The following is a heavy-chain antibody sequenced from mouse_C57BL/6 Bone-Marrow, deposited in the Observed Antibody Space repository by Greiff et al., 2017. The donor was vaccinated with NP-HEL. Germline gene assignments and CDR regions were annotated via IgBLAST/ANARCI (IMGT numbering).Heavy chain of an antibody. CDR3: AGSNYCWFAY. V-gene: IGHV1-63*01. CDR2: IYPGGGCN. D-gene: IGHD2-5*01. CDR1: GYTFTNYW. Sequence: QVQLKESGAELVRPGTSVKMSCKASGYTFTNYWIGWAKQRPGQGLEWIGDIYPGGGCNNYNEKVKGKATLTAAKASCTAYMQFSSLSSEDSAIYYCAGSNYCWFAYWGQGTLVTVSA. J-gene: IGHJ3*01.